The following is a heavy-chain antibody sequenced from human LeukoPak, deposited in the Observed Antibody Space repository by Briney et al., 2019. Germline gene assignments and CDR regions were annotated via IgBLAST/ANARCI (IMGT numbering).Heavy chain of an antibody. Sequence: ASVKVSCKASGYTFTAYYIHWVRQAPGQGLEWMGYINTKSDGTIYAQKFQGRVTMARDTSISTVYMELSRLRFDDTAVYYCAKVKPGAFDLWGQGTEVTVSS. CDR2: INTKSDGT. CDR1: GYTFTAYY. J-gene: IGHJ3*01. D-gene: IGHD7-27*01. V-gene: IGHV1-2*02. CDR3: AKVKPGAFDL.